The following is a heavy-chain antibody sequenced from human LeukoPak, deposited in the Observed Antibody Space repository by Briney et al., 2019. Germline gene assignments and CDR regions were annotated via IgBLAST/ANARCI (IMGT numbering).Heavy chain of an antibody. CDR1: GGSISSYY. CDR2: IYYSGST. Sequence: SETLSLTCTVSGGSISSYYWSWIRQPPGKGLEWIGYIYYSGSTNYKHSLKSRDTISVDKSKNQFSLKLSSVTAADTAVYYCARWDYYGSGSVTHWGQGTLVTVSS. CDR3: ARWDYYGSGSVTH. J-gene: IGHJ4*02. D-gene: IGHD3-10*01. V-gene: IGHV4-59*01.